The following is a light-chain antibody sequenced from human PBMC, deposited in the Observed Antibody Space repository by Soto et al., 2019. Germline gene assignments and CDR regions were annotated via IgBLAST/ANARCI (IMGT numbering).Light chain of an antibody. V-gene: IGKV3-20*01. Sequence: EIVLTQSPGTLSLSPGERATLSCRASQSVSNNYLAWYQQKPGQAPRLLIYAASSRATGIPDRFSGGGSGTDFTLTISRLEPEDFAVYYCQQCGSSPWTFGQGTKV. CDR3: QQCGSSPWT. CDR2: AAS. J-gene: IGKJ1*01. CDR1: QSVSNNY.